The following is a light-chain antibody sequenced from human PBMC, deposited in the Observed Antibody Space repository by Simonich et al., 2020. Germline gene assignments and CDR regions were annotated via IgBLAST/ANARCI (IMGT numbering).Light chain of an antibody. CDR1: SGSIASNY. J-gene: IGLJ3*02. CDR3: QSYDSSNRV. V-gene: IGLV6-57*01. Sequence: NFMLTQPHSVSESPGKTVTISCPRSSGSIASNYVQWYQQRPGSSPTTVIYEDNQRPSGVPDRVSGSIDSSSNSASLTISGLKTEDEADYYCQSYDSSNRVFGGGTKLTVL. CDR2: EDN.